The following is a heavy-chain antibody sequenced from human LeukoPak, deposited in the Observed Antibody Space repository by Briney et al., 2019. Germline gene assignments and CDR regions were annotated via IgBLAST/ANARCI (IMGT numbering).Heavy chain of an antibody. CDR3: AKSSYYDTSGSYREYYFDY. J-gene: IGHJ4*02. CDR2: ISGGGGST. V-gene: IGHV3-23*01. CDR1: GFTFSSYA. D-gene: IGHD3-22*01. Sequence: GGSLRLSCAASGFTFSSYAMSWVRQAPGKGLEWVSTISGGGGSTYYADSVKGRFTISRDNSKNTLYLQMNSLRAEDTALYYCAKSSYYDTSGSYREYYFDYWGQGALVTVSS.